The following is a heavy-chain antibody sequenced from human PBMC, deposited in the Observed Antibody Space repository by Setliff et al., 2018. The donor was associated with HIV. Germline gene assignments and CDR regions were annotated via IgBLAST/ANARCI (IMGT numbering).Heavy chain of an antibody. CDR3: ARAAAYFNFWTGYHPHAFDI. V-gene: IGHV3-7*01. Sequence: PGESLKISCAAPGFTVSGYWMSWVRQAPGKGLVWVANIKQDGSERYYVDSVKGRFTISRDNTNNSLYLHMNSLRAEDTAVYYCARAAAYFNFWTGYHPHAFDIWGQGTMVTVSS. J-gene: IGHJ3*02. CDR1: GFTVSGYW. CDR2: IKQDGSER. D-gene: IGHD3-3*01.